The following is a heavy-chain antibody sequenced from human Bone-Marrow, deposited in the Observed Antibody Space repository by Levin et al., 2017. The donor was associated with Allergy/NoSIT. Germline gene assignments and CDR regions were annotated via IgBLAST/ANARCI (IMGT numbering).Heavy chain of an antibody. V-gene: IGHV4-4*02. Sequence: SETLSLTCAVSGGSISSSNWWSWVRQPPGKGLEWIGEIYHSGSTNYNPSLKSRVTISVDKSKNQFSLKLSSVTAADTAVYYCASERRGYSGYDTAGGAFDIWGQGTMVTVSS. D-gene: IGHD5-12*01. CDR1: GGSISSSNW. CDR2: IYHSGST. J-gene: IGHJ3*02. CDR3: ASERRGYSGYDTAGGAFDI.